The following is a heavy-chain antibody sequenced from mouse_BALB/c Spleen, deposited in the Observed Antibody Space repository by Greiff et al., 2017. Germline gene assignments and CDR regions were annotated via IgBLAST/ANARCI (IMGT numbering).Heavy chain of an antibody. CDR2: ISYSGST. J-gene: IGHJ3*01. CDR3: ARRDMITTIFAY. D-gene: IGHD2-4*01. Sequence: EVKLQQSGPGLVKPSQSLSLTCTVTGYSITSDYAWNWIRQFPGNKLEWMGYISYSGSTSYNPSLKSRISITRDTSKNQFFLQLNSVTTEDTATYYCARRDMITTIFAYWGQGTLVTVSA. V-gene: IGHV3-2*02. CDR1: GYSITSDYA.